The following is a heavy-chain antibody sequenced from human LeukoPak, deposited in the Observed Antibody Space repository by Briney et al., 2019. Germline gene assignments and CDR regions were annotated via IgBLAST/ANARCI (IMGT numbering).Heavy chain of an antibody. D-gene: IGHD2-8*01. CDR1: GYSISSGYY. V-gene: IGHV4-38-2*02. Sequence: SETLSLTCTVSGYSISSGYYWGWIRQPPGKGLEWIGSIYHSGSTYYNPSLKSRVTISVDTSKNQFSLKLSSVTAADTAVYYCARGIGGVLMVYVRGPGRWDYWGQGTLVTVSS. CDR2: IYHSGST. CDR3: ARGIGGVLMVYVRGPGRWDY. J-gene: IGHJ4*02.